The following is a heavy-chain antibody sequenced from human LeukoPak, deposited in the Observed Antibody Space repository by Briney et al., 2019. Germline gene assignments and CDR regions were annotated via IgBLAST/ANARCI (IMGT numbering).Heavy chain of an antibody. CDR2: TYYRSKWYN. V-gene: IGHV6-1*01. D-gene: IGHD3-22*01. CDR1: GDSVSSNSAA. CDR3: AKGYDSSGYYSLDY. J-gene: IGHJ4*02. Sequence: SQTLSLTFAISGDSVSSNSAAWNWIRQSPSRGLEWLGRTYYRSKWYNDYAVSVKSRITINPDTSKNQFSLQLNSVTPEDTAVYYCAKGYDSSGYYSLDYRGQGTLVTVSS.